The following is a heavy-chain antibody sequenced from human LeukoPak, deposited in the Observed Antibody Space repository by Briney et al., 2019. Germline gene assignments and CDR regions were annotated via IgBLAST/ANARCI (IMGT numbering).Heavy chain of an antibody. Sequence: SETLSLTCTVSGGSISSYYWSWIRQPPGKGLEWIGYIYYSGSTNYNPSLKSRVTISVDTSKNQFSLKLSSVTAADTAVYYCARERGSRSSFDYWGQGTLVTVSS. V-gene: IGHV4-59*12. CDR1: GGSISSYY. J-gene: IGHJ4*02. D-gene: IGHD6-13*01. CDR2: IYYSGST. CDR3: ARERGSRSSFDY.